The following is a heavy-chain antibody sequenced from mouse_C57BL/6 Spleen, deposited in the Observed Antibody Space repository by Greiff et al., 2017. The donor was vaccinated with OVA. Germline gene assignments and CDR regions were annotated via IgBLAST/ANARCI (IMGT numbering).Heavy chain of an antibody. D-gene: IGHD2-2*01. CDR3: ARNYGYDGSRFAY. CDR2: IDPSDIYT. CDR1: FYTFTIYF. J-gene: IGHJ3*01. V-gene: IGHV1-69*01. Sequence: YLFIPFSSFNLSFNSSFYTFTIYFIHSVNQSPLQVLELLGEIDPSDIYTNYNQKFNGKSTLTVDKSSSTAYMQLSSLTSEDSAVYYCARNYGYDGSRFAYWGQGTLVTVSA.